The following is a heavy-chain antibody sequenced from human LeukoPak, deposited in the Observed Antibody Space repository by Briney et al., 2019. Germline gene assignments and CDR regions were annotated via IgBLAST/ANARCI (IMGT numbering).Heavy chain of an antibody. CDR3: ARGVAAAGTYWFDP. CDR1: GYTFTSYA. J-gene: IGHJ5*02. Sequence: ASVKVSCKASGYTFTSYAVNWVRQVPGQGLEWMGWINTNTGNPTYAQGFTGRFVFSLDTPVSTAYLQISSLKAEDTAVYYCARGVAAAGTYWFDPWGQGTLVTVSS. D-gene: IGHD6-13*01. CDR2: INTNTGNP. V-gene: IGHV7-4-1*02.